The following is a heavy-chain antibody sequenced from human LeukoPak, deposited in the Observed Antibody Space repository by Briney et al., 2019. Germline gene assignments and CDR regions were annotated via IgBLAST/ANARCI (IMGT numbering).Heavy chain of an antibody. J-gene: IGHJ4*02. CDR2: ISSSGSSI. D-gene: IGHD5-24*01. V-gene: IGHV3-48*03. Sequence: PGGSLRLSCVVSGFTFSSYEMNWVRRAPGKGLEWLSHISSSGSSIQYADSVKGRFTISRDNAKNSLYLQMNSLRAEDTAVYYCATTRDGPFDYWGQGTLVTVYS. CDR3: ATTRDGPFDY. CDR1: GFTFSSYE.